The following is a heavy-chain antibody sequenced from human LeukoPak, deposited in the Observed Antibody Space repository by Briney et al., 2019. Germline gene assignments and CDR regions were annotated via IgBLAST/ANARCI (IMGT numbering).Heavy chain of an antibody. V-gene: IGHV3-15*01. D-gene: IGHD2-15*01. Sequence: GGSLRLSCAASGLTFSKAWMSWVRQAPGKGLEWVGRIKSKIDGGTIEYAAPVKGRFTISRDDSKNTQYPQMNSLKTEDTAVYYCTTDGYCSGGNCYSFDYWGQGILVTVSA. CDR3: TTDGYCSGGNCYSFDY. CDR1: GLTFSKAW. J-gene: IGHJ4*02. CDR2: IKSKIDGGTI.